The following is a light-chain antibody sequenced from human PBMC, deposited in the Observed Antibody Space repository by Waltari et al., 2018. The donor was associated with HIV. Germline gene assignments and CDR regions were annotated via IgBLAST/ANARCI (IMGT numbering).Light chain of an antibody. Sequence: QSVLTPPPSVSGALGQRVTISCTGTRTNIGAGHDVHCYQQLPGTAPKLLIYSNIIRPSGVPDRFSASKSGTSASLAITGLRPEDEADYYCQSYDTSLSVNYVFGTGTKVTVL. CDR2: SNI. J-gene: IGLJ1*01. V-gene: IGLV1-40*01. CDR3: QSYDTSLSVNYV. CDR1: RTNIGAGHD.